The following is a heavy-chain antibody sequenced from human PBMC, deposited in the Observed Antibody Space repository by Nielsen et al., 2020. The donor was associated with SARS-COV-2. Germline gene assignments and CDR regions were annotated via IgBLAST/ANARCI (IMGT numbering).Heavy chain of an antibody. J-gene: IGHJ3*01. V-gene: IGHV2-26*01. CDR1: GFSRSNARMA. Sequence: SGLTLAKPTETDTLTCTVSGFSRSNARMAVSWIRQPPGKEGEWQVHIYSHDEKSYSKSLKSRLSISKDTSKSQVVLTMTDMDPVDTATYYCAHRPPLGGDAFDVWGQGTMVTDSS. CDR2: IYSHDEK. CDR3: AHRPPLGGDAFDV. D-gene: IGHD3-16*01.